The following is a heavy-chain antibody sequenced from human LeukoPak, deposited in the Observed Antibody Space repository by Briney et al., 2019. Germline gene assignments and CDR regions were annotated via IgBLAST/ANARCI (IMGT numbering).Heavy chain of an antibody. D-gene: IGHD3-16*02. CDR1: GYTFTSYD. Sequence: ASVKVSCKASGYTFTSYDINWVRQATGQGLEWMGWMSPNSGNTGYAQKFQGRVTMTRNTSISTAYMELSSLRSEDTAVYYCARVQSRARLSVPHWFDPWGQGTLVTVSS. J-gene: IGHJ5*02. V-gene: IGHV1-8*01. CDR2: MSPNSGNT. CDR3: ARVQSRARLSVPHWFDP.